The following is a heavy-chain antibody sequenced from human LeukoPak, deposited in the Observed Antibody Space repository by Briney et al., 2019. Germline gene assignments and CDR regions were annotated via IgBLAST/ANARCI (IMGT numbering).Heavy chain of an antibody. Sequence: GGSLRLSCAASGFTFSSYEMNWVRQAPGKGLEWVSYISSSGSTIYYADSVKSRFTISRDNSKNTLYLQMNSLRAEDTAVYYCAKDSGRRLDYWGQGTLVTVSS. CDR1: GFTFSSYE. CDR2: ISSSGSTI. D-gene: IGHD5-12*01. V-gene: IGHV3-48*03. J-gene: IGHJ4*02. CDR3: AKDSGRRLDY.